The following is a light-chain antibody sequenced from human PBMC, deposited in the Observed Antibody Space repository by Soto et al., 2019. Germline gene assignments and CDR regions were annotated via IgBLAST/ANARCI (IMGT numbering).Light chain of an antibody. CDR2: GAS. Sequence: EIVLTQSPGTLSLSPGEGATLSCRASQSVSSSYIAWYQQRPGQTPSLLIYGASTRATGIPDRFSGSGSGTHFTLTISRLEPGDFAVYFCQQYNIWPLWTFGQGTKVDIK. CDR1: QSVSSSY. J-gene: IGKJ1*01. V-gene: IGKV3-20*01. CDR3: QQYNIWPLWT.